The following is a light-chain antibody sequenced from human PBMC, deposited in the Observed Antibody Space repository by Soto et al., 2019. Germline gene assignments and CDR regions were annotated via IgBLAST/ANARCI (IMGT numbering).Light chain of an antibody. CDR2: EVN. CDR3: SSYTANSVTLYV. V-gene: IGLV2-14*01. Sequence: QAVLTQPASVSGSPGQSITISCTGTSSDIGASNYVSWYQQHPGKAPKVMIYEVNNRPSGVSNRFSGSKSGNTASLTISGLQAEDEADYYCSSYTANSVTLYVFGTGTKLTVL. J-gene: IGLJ1*01. CDR1: SSDIGASNY.